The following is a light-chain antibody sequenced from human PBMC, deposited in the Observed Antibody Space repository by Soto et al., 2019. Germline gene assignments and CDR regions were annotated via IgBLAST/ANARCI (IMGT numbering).Light chain of an antibody. J-gene: IGKJ1*01. CDR2: GAS. CDR1: QSVSSN. V-gene: IGKV3-15*01. Sequence: EIVMTQSPATLSVSPGERATLSCRASQSVSSNLAWYQQKPGQAPRLLIYGASTRATGIPGRFSGSGSGTEFTRTISGLQSEDFAVYYCQRYNNWPLTFGQGTKVEIK. CDR3: QRYNNWPLT.